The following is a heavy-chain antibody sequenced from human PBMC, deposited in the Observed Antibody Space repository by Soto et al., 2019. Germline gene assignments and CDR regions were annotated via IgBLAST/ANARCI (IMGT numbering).Heavy chain of an antibody. V-gene: IGHV3-48*03. CDR3: ARSYSSSWYFDL. CDR2: ISSSGSTI. J-gene: IGHJ2*01. CDR1: GFTFSSYE. D-gene: IGHD6-13*01. Sequence: EVQLVESGGGLVKPGGSLRLSCAASGFTFSSYEMNWVRQAPGKGLEWVSYISSSGSTIYYADSVKGRFTISRDNAKNSLYLQMNSLRAEDTAVYYCARSYSSSWYFDLWGRGTLVTVSS.